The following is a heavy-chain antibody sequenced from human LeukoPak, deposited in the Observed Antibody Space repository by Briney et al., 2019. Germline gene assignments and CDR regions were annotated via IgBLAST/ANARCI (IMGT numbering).Heavy chain of an antibody. J-gene: IGHJ4*02. D-gene: IGHD2-2*01. V-gene: IGHV3-64*01. CDR3: AKNTHAYAEIFDY. Sequence: GGSLRLSCAASGFTFSRYSMHWVRQAPGKGLEYVSAISNNGGSTYYAKSVKGRFTISRDNSKNTLFLQMNSLRAEDTAVYYCAKNTHAYAEIFDYWGQGTLVTVSS. CDR1: GFTFSRYS. CDR2: ISNNGGST.